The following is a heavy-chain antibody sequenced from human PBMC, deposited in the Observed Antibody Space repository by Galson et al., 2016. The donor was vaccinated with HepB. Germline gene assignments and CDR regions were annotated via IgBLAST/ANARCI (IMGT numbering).Heavy chain of an antibody. J-gene: IGHJ6*02. CDR2: IYPGDSDT. CDR3: ARLAYASGLRYYYYGMDV. Sequence: QSGAEVKKSGESLKISCKGSGYSFSTYWIGWVRQMPGKGLEWMGIIYPGDSDTRYSPSFQGQVTMSADKSISTAYLQWSRLKASDTAMYYCARLAYASGLRYYYYGMDVWGQGTTVTVSS. D-gene: IGHD3-10*01. V-gene: IGHV5-51*03. CDR1: GYSFSTYW.